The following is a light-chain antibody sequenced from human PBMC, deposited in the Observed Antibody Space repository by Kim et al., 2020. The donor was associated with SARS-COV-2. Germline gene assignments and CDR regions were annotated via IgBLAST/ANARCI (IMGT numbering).Light chain of an antibody. CDR1: QDISNY. Sequence: DIQMTQSPSSLSASVGDRVTITCQASQDISNYLNWYQQKPGKAPKLLIYDASNLETGVPSRFSGSGSGTDFTFTISSLQPEDIATYYCQQYDNLRMYTFGQGTKLE. V-gene: IGKV1-33*01. CDR3: QQYDNLRMYT. J-gene: IGKJ2*01. CDR2: DAS.